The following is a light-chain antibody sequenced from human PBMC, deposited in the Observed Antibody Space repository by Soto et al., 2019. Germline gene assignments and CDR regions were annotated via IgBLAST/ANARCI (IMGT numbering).Light chain of an antibody. CDR2: GTS. V-gene: IGKV3-20*01. Sequence: EVVLTQSPGTLSLSPGESATLSCRASQSVSGMYLAWYQQKPGQAPRLLIYGTSNRATGIPDRFSGSGSGTDCTLTIRRLEPEDFAMYFCQQYDNSPFTFGPGTKVDI. CDR3: QQYDNSPFT. CDR1: QSVSGMY. J-gene: IGKJ3*01.